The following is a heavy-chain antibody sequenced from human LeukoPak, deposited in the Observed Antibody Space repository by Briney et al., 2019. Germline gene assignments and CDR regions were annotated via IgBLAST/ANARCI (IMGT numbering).Heavy chain of an antibody. V-gene: IGHV2-5*02. CDR3: AHGEGRGYSYGYGGFDY. CDR2: IYWDDDK. Sequence: SGPTLVNPTQTLTLTCTFSGFSLSTSGVGVGWIRQPPGKALEWLALIYWDDDKRYSPSLKSRLTITKDTSKNQVVLTMTNMDPVDTATYYCAHGEGRGYSYGYGGFDYWGQGTLVTVSS. D-gene: IGHD5-18*01. CDR1: GFSLSTSGVG. J-gene: IGHJ4*02.